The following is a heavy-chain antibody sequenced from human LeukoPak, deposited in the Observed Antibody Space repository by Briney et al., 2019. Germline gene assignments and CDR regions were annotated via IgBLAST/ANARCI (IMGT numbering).Heavy chain of an antibody. D-gene: IGHD3-10*01. J-gene: IGHJ4*02. CDR2: IYSGGST. V-gene: IGHV3-53*01. CDR3: ARVIPMVRGCFDY. Sequence: GGSLRLSCAASGFTVSSNYMSWVRQAPGKGLEWVSVIYSGGSTYYADSVKGRFTISRDNAKNSLYLQMNSLRAEDTAVYYCARVIPMVRGCFDYWGQGTLVTVSS. CDR1: GFTVSSNY.